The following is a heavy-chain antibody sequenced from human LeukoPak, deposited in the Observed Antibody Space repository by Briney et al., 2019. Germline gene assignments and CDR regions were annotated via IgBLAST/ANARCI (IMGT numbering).Heavy chain of an antibody. Sequence: GGSLRLSCAASGFTFSSYSMNWVRQAPGKGLEWVSSISSSSSDIYYADSVKGRFTISRDNAKNSLYLQMNSLRAEDTAVYYCARTLLRFLEGSYYYYMDVWGKGTTVTVSS. CDR3: ARTLLRFLEGSYYYYMDV. J-gene: IGHJ6*03. D-gene: IGHD3-3*01. V-gene: IGHV3-21*01. CDR2: ISSSSSDI. CDR1: GFTFSSYS.